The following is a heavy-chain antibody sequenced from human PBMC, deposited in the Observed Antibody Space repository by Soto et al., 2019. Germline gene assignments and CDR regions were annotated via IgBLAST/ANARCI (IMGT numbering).Heavy chain of an antibody. CDR1: GGSISSSSYY. Sequence: QLQLQESGPGLVKPSETLSLTCTVSGGSISSSSYYWGWIRQPPGKGLEWIGSIYYSGSTYYNPSLERRVTIPVDTPKTQFPLKLSSVTAADPAVYYGARREFGIAALEAWGPPFTWGQGTLVTVSS. CDR3: ARREFGIAALEAWGPPFT. J-gene: IGHJ5*02. CDR2: IYYSGST. D-gene: IGHD6-6*01. V-gene: IGHV4-39*01.